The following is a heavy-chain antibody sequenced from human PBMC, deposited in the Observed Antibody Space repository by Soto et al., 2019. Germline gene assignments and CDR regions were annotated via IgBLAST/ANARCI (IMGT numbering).Heavy chain of an antibody. CDR2: VNPNNGDT. V-gene: IGHV1-8*01. Sequence: QVQLVQSGAELKKPGASVKVSCKASGYTFSNYDMNWVRQATGQGPEWIGWVNPNNGDTGYAQKFQGRVTLTTDISTPTASMELTSLRSEDTAIYYFPKVSRKGSAIDFDYWGQGTLITVSS. D-gene: IGHD3-10*01. J-gene: IGHJ4*02. CDR3: PKVSRKGSAIDFDY. CDR1: GYTFSNYD.